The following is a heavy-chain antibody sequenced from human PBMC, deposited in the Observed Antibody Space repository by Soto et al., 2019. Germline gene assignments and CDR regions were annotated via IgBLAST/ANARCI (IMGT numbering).Heavy chain of an antibody. V-gene: IGHV3-15*07. CDR1: GFTFSNAW. CDR3: TTRKITTYYYDSSGYSLVDY. CDR2: IKSKTDGGTT. D-gene: IGHD3-22*01. Sequence: GGSLRLSCAASGFTFSNAWMNWVRQAPGKGLEWVGRIKSKTDGGTTDYAAPVKGRFTISRDDSKNTLYLQMNSLKTEDTAVYYCTTRKITTYYYDSSGYSLVDYWGQGTLVTVSS. J-gene: IGHJ4*02.